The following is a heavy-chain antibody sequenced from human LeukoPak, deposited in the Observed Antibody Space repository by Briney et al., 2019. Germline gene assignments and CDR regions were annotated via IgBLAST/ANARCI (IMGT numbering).Heavy chain of an antibody. CDR2: INPNSGGT. Sequence: GASVKVSCKASGYSFTDFYMHWVRQAPGQGLEWMGWINPNSGGTNYAQKFQGRVTMTRDTSISTAYMELSRLRSDDTAVYYCAREGGYSSTWSNDWGQGTLVTVSS. V-gene: IGHV1-2*02. CDR1: GYSFTDFY. CDR3: AREGGYSSTWSND. J-gene: IGHJ4*02. D-gene: IGHD6-13*01.